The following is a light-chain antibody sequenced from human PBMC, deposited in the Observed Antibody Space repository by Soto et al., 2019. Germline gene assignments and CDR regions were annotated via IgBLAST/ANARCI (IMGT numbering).Light chain of an antibody. J-gene: IGKJ1*01. Sequence: EIVLTQSPGTLSLSPGESDTISCRASQTVTHNYLDWYQQKPGQAPRLLIYGASSRAIDIPHRVNGSVSGADFTLTLSRLEPEDFAVYYCQQYGSSPRTFGQGTKVEIK. CDR2: GAS. CDR3: QQYGSSPRT. CDR1: QTVTHNY. V-gene: IGKV3-20*01.